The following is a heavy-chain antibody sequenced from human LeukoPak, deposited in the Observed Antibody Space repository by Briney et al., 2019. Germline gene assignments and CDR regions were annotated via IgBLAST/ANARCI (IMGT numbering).Heavy chain of an antibody. CDR1: GFTFSSYG. CDR3: ARDYCSTTTCLDY. Sequence: GRSLRLSCAASGFTFSSYGMHWVRQAPGKGLEWVAVVSDDGSRKYYADSVKGRFTISRDNSKNTLDLQMNSLRGEDTAVYYCARDYCSTTTCLDYWGQGTLVTVSS. D-gene: IGHD2-2*01. CDR2: VSDDGSRK. V-gene: IGHV3-30*03. J-gene: IGHJ4*02.